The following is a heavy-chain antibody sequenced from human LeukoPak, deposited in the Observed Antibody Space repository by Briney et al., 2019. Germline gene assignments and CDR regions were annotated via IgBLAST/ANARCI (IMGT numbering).Heavy chain of an antibody. J-gene: IGHJ4*02. V-gene: IGHV4-39*01. Sequence: TSQTLSLTCIVSGGSISSSSYYWGWIRQPPGKGLEWIGTIYYSGRTYYNPTLKSRVTMSVDTSKNQCSLRLSSVTAADTAVYYCARHRCLSIAAAFDYRGQGTLVTVSS. CDR3: ARHRCLSIAAAFDY. CDR2: IYYSGRT. D-gene: IGHD6-25*01. CDR1: GGSISSSSYY.